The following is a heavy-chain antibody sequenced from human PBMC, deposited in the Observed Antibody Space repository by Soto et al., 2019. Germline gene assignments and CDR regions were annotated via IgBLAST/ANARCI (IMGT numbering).Heavy chain of an antibody. J-gene: IGHJ4*02. D-gene: IGHD3-22*01. CDR1: GYTFTGYY. CDR3: ARMYDSSGYYSF. V-gene: IGHV1-2*02. Sequence: ASVKVSCKASGYTFTGYYMHWVRQAPGQGLEWMGWINPNSGGTNYAQKFQGRVTMTRDTSISTAYMELSRLRSDDTAVYYCARMYDSSGYYSFWGQGTLVTISS. CDR2: INPNSGGT.